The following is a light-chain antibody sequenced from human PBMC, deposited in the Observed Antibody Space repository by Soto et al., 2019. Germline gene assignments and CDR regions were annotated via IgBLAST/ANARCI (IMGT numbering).Light chain of an antibody. CDR2: GAS. Sequence: EVVMTQSPATLSVSPGDRATLSCRASQSVSGDLAWYQHKPGQAPSLLIYGASTRATGVPDRFSGSGSGTDFPLTLSRLQSEDFAVYYCQQYNNWLQTFGQGTRVDIK. CDR3: QQYNNWLQT. CDR1: QSVSGD. J-gene: IGKJ1*01. V-gene: IGKV3-15*01.